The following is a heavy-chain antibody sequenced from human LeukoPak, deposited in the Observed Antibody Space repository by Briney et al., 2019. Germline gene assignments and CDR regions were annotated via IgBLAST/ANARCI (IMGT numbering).Heavy chain of an antibody. V-gene: IGHV4-39*07. CDR1: GGSISSSSYY. D-gene: IGHD3-10*01. Sequence: SETLSLTCTVSGGSISSSSYYWGWIRQPPGKGLEWIGSIYYSGSTYYNPSLKSRVTISVDTSKNQFSLKLSSVTAADTAVYYCARGTVLLWFGELRTWGQGTLVTVSS. J-gene: IGHJ5*02. CDR2: IYYSGST. CDR3: ARGTVLLWFGELRT.